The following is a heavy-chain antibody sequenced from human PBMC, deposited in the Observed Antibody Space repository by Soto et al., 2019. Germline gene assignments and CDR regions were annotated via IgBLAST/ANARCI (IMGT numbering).Heavy chain of an antibody. CDR2: VSYDGSYT. CDR3: ARAALTTVLTPHWLDP. CDR1: GFTFSIYP. D-gene: IGHD4-17*01. J-gene: IGHJ5*02. V-gene: IGHV3-30-3*01. Sequence: GGSLRLSCAASGFTFSIYPMYWVRQAPGKGLEWVADVSYDGSYTHYADSVKGRFTISRDNSENTLYLQMNGLRVEDSATYFCARAALTTVLTPHWLDPWGQGTLVTVSS.